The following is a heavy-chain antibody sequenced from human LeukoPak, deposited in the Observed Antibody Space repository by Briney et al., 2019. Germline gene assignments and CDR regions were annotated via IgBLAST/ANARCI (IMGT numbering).Heavy chain of an antibody. J-gene: IGHJ5*02. CDR1: GGSISSYY. Sequence: SETLSLTCTVSGGSISSYYWSWIRQPPGKGLEWIGYIYYSGSTNYNPSLKSRVTISVDTSKNQFSLKLSSVTAADTAVYYCASLAHYCSGGSCPGWFDPWGQGTLVTVSS. CDR3: ASLAHYCSGGSCPGWFDP. CDR2: IYYSGST. V-gene: IGHV4-59*08. D-gene: IGHD2-15*01.